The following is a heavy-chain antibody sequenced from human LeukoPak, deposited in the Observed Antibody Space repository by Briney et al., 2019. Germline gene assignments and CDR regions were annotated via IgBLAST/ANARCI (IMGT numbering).Heavy chain of an antibody. J-gene: IGHJ4*02. D-gene: IGHD6-13*01. V-gene: IGHV3-23*01. Sequence: GGSLRLPCAASGFTFSSHAMSWVRQAPGKGLEWVSAISGSGGNTYYADSVKGRFTISRDNSKNTLYLQMNSLRAEDTAVYYCAKGQVAGEAALDYWGQGTLVTVSS. CDR1: GFTFSSHA. CDR3: AKGQVAGEAALDY. CDR2: ISGSGGNT.